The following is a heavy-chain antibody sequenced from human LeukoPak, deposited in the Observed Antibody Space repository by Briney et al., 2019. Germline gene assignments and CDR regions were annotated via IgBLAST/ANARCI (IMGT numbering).Heavy chain of an antibody. Sequence: ASVKVSCKASGGTFSSYAISWVRQAPGQGLEWMGGIIPIFGTANYAHKFQGRVTITADESTSTAYMELSSLRSEDTAVYYCAREGYCSSTSCYLFDPWGQGTLVTVSS. D-gene: IGHD2-2*01. CDR1: GGTFSSYA. CDR2: IIPIFGTA. J-gene: IGHJ5*02. V-gene: IGHV1-69*13. CDR3: AREGYCSSTSCYLFDP.